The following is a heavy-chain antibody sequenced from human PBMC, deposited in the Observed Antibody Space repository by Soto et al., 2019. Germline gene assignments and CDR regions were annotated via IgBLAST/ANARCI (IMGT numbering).Heavy chain of an antibody. CDR1: GFTLSDHY. Sequence: VQLVESGGGLVQPGGSLRLSCAVSGFTLSDHYMDWVRQAPGKGLEWIGRTGNRANNYPTEYAASVAGRFTVSRDDSKSSVNLQMDSLKTDETAVYCGTTPRGTGSYSAFDFWVQGTTVTVSS. CDR2: TGNRANNYPT. D-gene: IGHD1-26*01. CDR3: TTPRGTGSYSAFDF. V-gene: IGHV3-72*01. J-gene: IGHJ3*01.